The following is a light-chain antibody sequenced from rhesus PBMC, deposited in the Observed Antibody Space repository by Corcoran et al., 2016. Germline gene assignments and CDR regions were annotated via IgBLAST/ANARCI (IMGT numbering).Light chain of an antibody. Sequence: DIQMTQSPSSLSASVGDRVTITCRASQGISNWVAWYQQKPGKAPKLLINRASNLETGDPSRVSGSGSWTDFTLTICSLQPEDIATYYCQHHDNSPYSFGQGTKVEIK. CDR1: QGISNW. J-gene: IGKJ2*01. CDR2: RAS. CDR3: QHHDNSPYS. V-gene: IGKV1-69*01.